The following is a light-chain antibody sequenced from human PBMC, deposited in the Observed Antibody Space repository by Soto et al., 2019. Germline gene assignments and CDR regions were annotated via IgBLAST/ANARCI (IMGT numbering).Light chain of an antibody. CDR2: GNS. CDR1: SSNIGAGYD. CDR3: QSYDSSLSGSV. J-gene: IGLJ2*01. V-gene: IGLV1-40*01. Sequence: QLVLTQPPSVSGAPGQRVTISCTGSSSNIGAGYDVHWYQQLPGTAPKLLIFGNSNRPSGVPDRFSGYKSGTSASLAIAGLQAEDEADYYGQSYDSSLSGSVFGGVTKVTVL.